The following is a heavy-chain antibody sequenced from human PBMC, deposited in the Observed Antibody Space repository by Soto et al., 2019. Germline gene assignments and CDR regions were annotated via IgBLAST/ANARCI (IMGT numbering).Heavy chain of an antibody. Sequence: QVQLQESGPGLVKPSQTLSLTCTVSGGSISSGGYYWSWIRQHPGKGLEWIGYISYSGSTHYNPSHKSRLTRSVDTSKNQFSLKLSSVTAADTAVYYCARDALSRDSIWGQGTLITVSS. J-gene: IGHJ4*02. CDR2: ISYSGST. D-gene: IGHD3-22*01. CDR1: GGSISSGGYY. CDR3: ARDALSRDSI. V-gene: IGHV4-31*03.